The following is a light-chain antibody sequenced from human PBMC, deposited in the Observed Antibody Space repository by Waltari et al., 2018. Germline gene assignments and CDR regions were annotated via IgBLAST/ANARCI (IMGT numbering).Light chain of an antibody. Sequence: DIVLTQSPDSLAVSLGERATINCKSSQSVLYRSNNKNYLAWYQQKPGQPPKLLIYWASTRESGVPDRVSGSGSGTDFTLTISSLQAEDVAVYYCQQYYNTIFTFGPGTKVDLK. CDR1: QSVLYRSNNKNY. V-gene: IGKV4-1*01. CDR2: WAS. CDR3: QQYYNTIFT. J-gene: IGKJ3*01.